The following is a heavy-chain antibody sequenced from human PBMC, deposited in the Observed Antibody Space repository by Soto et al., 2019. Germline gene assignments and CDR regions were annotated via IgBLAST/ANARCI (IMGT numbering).Heavy chain of an antibody. CDR3: ARDPSCSSTSCPDAFDI. CDR2: IYYSGST. J-gene: IGHJ3*02. Sequence: QVQLQESGPGLVKPSQTLSLTCTVSGGSISSGGYHWSWIRQHPGKGLEWIGYIYYSGSTYYNPSLKSRVTISVDTSKNQFSLKLSSVTAADTAVYYCARDPSCSSTSCPDAFDIWGQGTMVTVSS. CDR1: GGSISSGGYH. D-gene: IGHD2-2*01. V-gene: IGHV4-31*03.